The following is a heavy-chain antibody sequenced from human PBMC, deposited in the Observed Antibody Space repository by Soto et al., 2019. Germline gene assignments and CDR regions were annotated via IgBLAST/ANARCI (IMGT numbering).Heavy chain of an antibody. V-gene: IGHV3-30-3*01. Sequence: QVQLVESGGGVVQPGRSLRLSCAASGFTFSNYAMHWVRQAPGKGLEWVAIISYGGSSKDYADSVKGRFTISRDDSKNTLYLEMASLRAEDTAVYYCARDRALILGFDYWGQGTLVTVSS. D-gene: IGHD2-8*02. CDR2: ISYGGSSK. CDR3: ARDRALILGFDY. CDR1: GFTFSNYA. J-gene: IGHJ4*02.